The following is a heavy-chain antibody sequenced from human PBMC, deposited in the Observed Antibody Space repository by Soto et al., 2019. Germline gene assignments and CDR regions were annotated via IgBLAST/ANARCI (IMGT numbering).Heavy chain of an antibody. CDR1: GFTFSSYG. CDR2: ISYDGSNK. Sequence: SGFTFSSYGMHWVRQAPGKGLEWVAVISYDGSNKYYADSVKGRFTISRDNSKNTLYLQMNSLRAEDTAVYYCAKDRRIAAAGTVDYWGQGTLVTVSS. CDR3: AKDRRIAAAGTVDY. D-gene: IGHD6-13*01. V-gene: IGHV3-30*18. J-gene: IGHJ4*02.